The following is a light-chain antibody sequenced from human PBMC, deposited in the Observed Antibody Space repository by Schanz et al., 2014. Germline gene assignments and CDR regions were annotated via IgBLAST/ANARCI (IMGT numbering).Light chain of an antibody. V-gene: IGKV1-5*01. CDR3: QHYSSSSWT. CDR1: QSLSTW. J-gene: IGKJ1*01. Sequence: DIQMPQSPSSLSASVGDRVTITCRATQSLSTWLAWYQQKPGKAPELLIYDASSLDTGVPSRFIGTGSGTEFTLTISSLQPDDFATYYCQHYSSSSWTFGQGTKVEI. CDR2: DAS.